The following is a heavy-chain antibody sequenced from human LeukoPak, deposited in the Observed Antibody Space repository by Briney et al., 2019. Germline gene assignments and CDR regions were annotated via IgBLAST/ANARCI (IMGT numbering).Heavy chain of an antibody. Sequence: GGSLRLSCAASGFTFSSYAMHWVRQAPGEGLEYVSAISSNGGSTYSANSVKGRFTISRDNSKNTLYLQMGSLRAEDMAVYYCARRSGSYRGSFDYWGQGTLVTVSS. J-gene: IGHJ4*02. CDR3: ARRSGSYRGSFDY. CDR2: ISSNGGST. V-gene: IGHV3-64*01. CDR1: GFTFSSYA. D-gene: IGHD1-26*01.